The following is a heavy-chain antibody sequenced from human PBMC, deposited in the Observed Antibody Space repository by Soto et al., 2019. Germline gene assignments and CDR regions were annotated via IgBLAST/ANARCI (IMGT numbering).Heavy chain of an antibody. V-gene: IGHV3-33*01. D-gene: IGHD3-3*01. J-gene: IGHJ3*02. Sequence: GGSLKLSCAASGFHFSSYCMHWVRQAPGKGLEWVAVIWYDGSNKYYADSVKGRFTISRDNSKNTLYLQMNSLRAEDTAVYYCASESRFLEWDHDAFDIRGQGTMVTVSS. CDR3: ASESRFLEWDHDAFDI. CDR2: IWYDGSNK. CDR1: GFHFSSYC.